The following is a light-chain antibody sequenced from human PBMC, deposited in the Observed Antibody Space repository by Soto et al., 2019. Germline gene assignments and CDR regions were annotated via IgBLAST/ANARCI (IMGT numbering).Light chain of an antibody. CDR1: QSISSY. J-gene: IGKJ5*01. CDR3: QQSYSTPHA. Sequence: DIQMTQSPSSLSASVGDRVTITCRASQSISSYLTWYQQKPGKAPKLLIYAASSLQSGVPSRFSGSGSGTDFTLTISTLQPEDFATYYCQQSYSTPHACGQGTRLEIK. CDR2: AAS. V-gene: IGKV1-39*01.